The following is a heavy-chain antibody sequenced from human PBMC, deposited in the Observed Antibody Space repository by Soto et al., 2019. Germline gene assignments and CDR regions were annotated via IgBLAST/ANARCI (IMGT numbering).Heavy chain of an antibody. J-gene: IGHJ3*02. CDR2: ISAYNGNT. D-gene: IGHD6-13*01. CDR3: ASRLYSSSGTVYLEAFDI. CDR1: GYTFTSYV. Sequence: GGSLILSCKSSGYTFTSYVISLVREAPGQGLEWMGWISAYNGNTNYAQKLQGRVTITADESTSTVYMELSSLRSEDTAVYYCASRLYSSSGTVYLEAFDIWGQGTMVTVSS. V-gene: IGHV1-18*01.